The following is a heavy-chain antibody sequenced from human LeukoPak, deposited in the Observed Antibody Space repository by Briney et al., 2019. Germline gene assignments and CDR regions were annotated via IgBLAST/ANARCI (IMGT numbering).Heavy chain of an antibody. CDR2: ISGRGNVM. V-gene: IGHV3-11*01. CDR3: ARDGGDYVVTDAFDI. CDR1: GFTFSDYY. Sequence: GGSLRLSCAASGFTFSDYYMSWIRQAPGKGLEWVSYISGRGNVMYYANSVKGRFTISRDNAKSSLSLQMNSLRAEDTAVYYCARDGGDYVVTDAFDIWGQGTMVTVSS. J-gene: IGHJ3*02. D-gene: IGHD4-17*01.